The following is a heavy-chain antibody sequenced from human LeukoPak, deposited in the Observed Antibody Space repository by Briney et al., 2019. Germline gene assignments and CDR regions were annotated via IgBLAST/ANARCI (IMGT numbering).Heavy chain of an antibody. D-gene: IGHD3-10*01. V-gene: IGHV4-38-2*02. CDR3: ARHHYYGSGYAMDY. J-gene: IGHJ4*02. Sequence: SPSETLSLTCTVSGNSISSGYYWAWIRQPPGKGLEWIGSVYHTGSTYYNPSLKSRVTISVDTSKNQFSLKLSSVTAADTAVYYCARHHYYGSGYAMDYWGQGTLVTASS. CDR2: VYHTGST. CDR1: GNSISSGYY.